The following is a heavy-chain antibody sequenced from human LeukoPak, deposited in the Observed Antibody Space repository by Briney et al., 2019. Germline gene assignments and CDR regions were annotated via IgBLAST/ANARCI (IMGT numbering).Heavy chain of an antibody. Sequence: PGGSLRLSCAASGFTFSSYGMHWVRQAPGNGPDSLAFIRYDGSNKYYADSVKGRFTISRDNSKNTLYLQMTSLRAEDTAVYYCANLDDHGDYDGSYYYMDVWGTGTTVPVSS. CDR2: IRYDGSNK. CDR1: GFTFSSYG. D-gene: IGHD4-17*01. V-gene: IGHV3-30*02. CDR3: ANLDDHGDYDGSYYYMDV. J-gene: IGHJ6*03.